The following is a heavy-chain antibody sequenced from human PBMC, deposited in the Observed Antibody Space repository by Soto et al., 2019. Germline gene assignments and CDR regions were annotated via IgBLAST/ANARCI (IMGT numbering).Heavy chain of an antibody. CDR3: SRNPVEMATTVPLGY. CDR2: IIAYIGTA. CDR1: VYTVTGYV. J-gene: IGHJ4*02. D-gene: IGHD5-12*01. Sequence: GAVKVSFRSSVYTVTGYVSGVVRQAPGQGLECMGWIIAYIGTANYADKLRGMVTMTADKSTGTAYMELSSLRSEDTAVYYCSRNPVEMATTVPLGYWGQGTLVTVSS. V-gene: IGHV1-18*01.